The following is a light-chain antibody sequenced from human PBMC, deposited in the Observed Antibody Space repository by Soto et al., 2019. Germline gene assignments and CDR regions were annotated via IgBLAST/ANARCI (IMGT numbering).Light chain of an antibody. CDR3: NSYTSSSTLYV. CDR1: SSDIGGYNY. Sequence: QSALTQPASVSGSPGQSITISCTGTSSDIGGYNYVSWYQQHPGKAPKLMLYEVSNRPSGVSNRFSGFKSGNTASLTITGLQDEYEADYYCNSYTSSSTLYVFGTGTKVTVL. CDR2: EVS. V-gene: IGLV2-14*01. J-gene: IGLJ1*01.